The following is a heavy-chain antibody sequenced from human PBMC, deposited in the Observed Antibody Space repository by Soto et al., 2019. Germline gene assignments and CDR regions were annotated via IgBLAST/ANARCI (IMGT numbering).Heavy chain of an antibody. Sequence: GGSLRLSCAASGFTFSSYGMHWVRQAPGKGLEWVAVISYDGSNKYYADSVKGRFTISRDNSKNTLYLQMNSLRAEDTAVYYCAKDGGAYSGMDVWGQGTTVTVSS. CDR3: AKDGGAYSGMDV. J-gene: IGHJ6*02. D-gene: IGHD4-4*01. CDR1: GFTFSSYG. V-gene: IGHV3-30*18. CDR2: ISYDGSNK.